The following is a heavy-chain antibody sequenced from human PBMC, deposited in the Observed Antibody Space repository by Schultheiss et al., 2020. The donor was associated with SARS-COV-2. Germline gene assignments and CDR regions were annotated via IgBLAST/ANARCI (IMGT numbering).Heavy chain of an antibody. J-gene: IGHJ6*02. CDR2: IYHSGST. CDR1: GGSISSYY. CDR3: ARYLWFGNSRGHGMDV. Sequence: SETLSLSCTVSGGSISSYYWSWIRQPPGKGLEWIGSIYHSGSTYYNPSLKSRVTISVDTSKNQFSLKLSSVTAADTAVYYCARYLWFGNSRGHGMDVWGQGTTVTVSS. V-gene: IGHV4-59*08. D-gene: IGHD3-10*01.